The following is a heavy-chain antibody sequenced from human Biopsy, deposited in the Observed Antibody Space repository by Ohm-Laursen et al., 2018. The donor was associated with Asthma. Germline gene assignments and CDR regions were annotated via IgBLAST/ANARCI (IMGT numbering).Heavy chain of an antibody. Sequence: SLRLSCSASGFTVSRDHMFWVRQAPGKGLEWVAVGGSYYDGGLKYYADSVNGRFTVSRDDSKNTLYPQMNSLRPDDTAVYYCARDVMEWYLPAFDFWGQGTLVTVSS. CDR2: GGSYYDGGLK. CDR1: GFTVSRDH. J-gene: IGHJ4*02. V-gene: IGHV3-30-3*01. D-gene: IGHD3-3*01. CDR3: ARDVMEWYLPAFDF.